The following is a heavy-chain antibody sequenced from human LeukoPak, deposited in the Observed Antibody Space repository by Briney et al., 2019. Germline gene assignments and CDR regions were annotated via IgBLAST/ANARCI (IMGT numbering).Heavy chain of an antibody. CDR2: INPNSGGT. CDR3: ARNKLVGATHTYDAFDI. D-gene: IGHD1-26*01. V-gene: IGHV1-2*02. Sequence: GASVKVSCKASGYTFTGYYMHWVRQAPGQGLEWIGWINPNSGGTNYAQKFQGRVTMTRDTSISTAYMELSRLRSDYTAVYYCARNKLVGATHTYDAFDIWGQGTMVTVSS. J-gene: IGHJ3*02. CDR1: GYTFTGYY.